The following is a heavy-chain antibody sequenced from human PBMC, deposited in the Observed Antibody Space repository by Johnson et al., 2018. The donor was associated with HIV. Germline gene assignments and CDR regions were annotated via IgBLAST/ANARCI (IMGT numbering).Heavy chain of an antibody. CDR1: GFTFSSYA. J-gene: IGHJ3*02. CDR2: ISGSGGSK. D-gene: IGHD3-10*01. CDR3: AKETAYYYGSGSYYIDAFDI. Sequence: VQLVESGGGLVQPGGSLRLSCAASGFTFSSYAMSWVRQAPGKGLESASAISGSGGSKYYADSVQGRFTISRDHSKNTLYLQMNSLRAEDTAVYYCAKETAYYYGSGSYYIDAFDIWGQGTMVTVSS. V-gene: IGHV3-23*04.